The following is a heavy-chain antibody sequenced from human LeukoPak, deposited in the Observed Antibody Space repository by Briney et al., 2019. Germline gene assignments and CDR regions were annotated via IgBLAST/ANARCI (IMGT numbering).Heavy chain of an antibody. Sequence: PGGSLRLSCAASGFTFSSYWMSWVRQAPGKGLEWVANIKQDGSEKYYVDSVKGRFTISRDNSKNTLYLQMNSLRAEDTAVYYCAKDGGVPLGRERLWGQGTLVTVSS. CDR2: IKQDGSEK. V-gene: IGHV3-7*03. D-gene: IGHD2-8*02. J-gene: IGHJ4*02. CDR3: AKDGGVPLGRERL. CDR1: GFTFSSYW.